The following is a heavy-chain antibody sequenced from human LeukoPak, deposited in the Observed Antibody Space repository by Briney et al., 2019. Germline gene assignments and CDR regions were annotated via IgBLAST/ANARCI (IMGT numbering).Heavy chain of an antibody. V-gene: IGHV4-59*12. D-gene: IGHD2-21*01. CDR1: GGSISSYY. CDR2: IYYSGST. J-gene: IGHJ4*02. CDR3: ARDLGGDRDY. Sequence: PSETLSLTCTVSGGSISSYYWSWIRQPPGKGLEWIGYIYYSGSTNYNPSLKSRVTMSVDTSKNQFSLKLSSVTAADTAVYYCARDLGGDRDYWGQGTLVTVSS.